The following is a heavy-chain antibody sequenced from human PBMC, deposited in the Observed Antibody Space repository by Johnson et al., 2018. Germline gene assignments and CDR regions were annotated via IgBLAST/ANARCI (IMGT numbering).Heavy chain of an antibody. V-gene: IGHV1-8*01. J-gene: IGHJ1*01. CDR2: MNPNSGNT. CDR3: TRDTWLALQH. Sequence: QVQLVESGAEVKKPGASVKVSCKASGYTFTSYDINWVRQATGQGLEWMGWMNPNSGNTGYAQKCQGRGTMTRNTPISTAYMELRSLRSEDTAGYYCTRDTWLALQHWGQGTLVTVSS. D-gene: IGHD6-19*01. CDR1: GYTFTSYD.